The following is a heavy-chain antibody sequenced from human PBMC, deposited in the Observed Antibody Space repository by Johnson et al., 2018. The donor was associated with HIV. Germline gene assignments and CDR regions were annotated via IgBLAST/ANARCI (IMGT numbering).Heavy chain of an antibody. J-gene: IGHJ3*02. Sequence: VQLVESGGGVVQPGRSLRLSCAASGFTFDDYAMHWVRQAPGKGLEWVSGISWNSGSIGYADSVKGRFTISRDNAKNSLYLQMNSLRADDTALYYCARERGGAFDIWGQGTMVTVSS. V-gene: IGHV3-9*01. CDR2: ISWNSGSI. CDR1: GFTFDDYA. CDR3: ARERGGAFDI.